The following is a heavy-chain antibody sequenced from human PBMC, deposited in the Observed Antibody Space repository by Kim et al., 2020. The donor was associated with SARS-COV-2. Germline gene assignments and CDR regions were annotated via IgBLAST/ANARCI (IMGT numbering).Heavy chain of an antibody. D-gene: IGHD1-26*01. V-gene: IGHV3-23*01. CDR3: CAYHLTRSRFTY. CDR1: GFTFNNYG. CDR2: FTRDGIT. J-gene: IGHJ4*02. Sequence: GGSLRLSCAASGFTFNNYGMTWVRQAPGKGLEWVSSFTRDGITYYADFVKGRCTISRDNSKNVLSLQMNSRRVEDAAVYYYCAYHLTRSRFTYCDLGTL.